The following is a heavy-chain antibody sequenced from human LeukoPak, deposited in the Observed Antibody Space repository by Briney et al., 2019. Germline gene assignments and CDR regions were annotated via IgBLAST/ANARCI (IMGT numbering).Heavy chain of an antibody. D-gene: IGHD3-10*01. V-gene: IGHV3-7*01. CDR3: ARIYYFGDNNWRYFDS. CDR2: IDPDGSEK. J-gene: IGHJ4*02. CDR1: GFTFNSDW. Sequence: GGSLRLSCAASGFTFNSDWMSWVRQAPGKGLEWVANIDPDGSEKQYEDSVKGRFTTSRDNAKNSLYLQMNSLRAEDTAIYYCARIYYFGDNNWRYFDSWGQGTLVTVSS.